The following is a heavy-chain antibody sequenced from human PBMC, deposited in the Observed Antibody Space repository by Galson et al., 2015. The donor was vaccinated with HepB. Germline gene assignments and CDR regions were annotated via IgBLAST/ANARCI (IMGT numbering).Heavy chain of an antibody. CDR2: INQDGSDT. D-gene: IGHD2-21*01. V-gene: IGHV3-7*03. CDR3: ARGGDGECNY. CDR1: GFTFSNYW. Sequence: SLRLSCAASGFTFSNYWMTWVRQAPGKGLEWVANINQDGSDTNYVDSMKGRFTISRDNAKNSLYLQINSLRVEDTAHYYCARGGDGECNYWGQGTLVTVSS. J-gene: IGHJ4*02.